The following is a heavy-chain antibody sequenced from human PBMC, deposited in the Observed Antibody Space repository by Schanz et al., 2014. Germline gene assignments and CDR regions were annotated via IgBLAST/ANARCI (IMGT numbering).Heavy chain of an antibody. D-gene: IGHD4-17*01. V-gene: IGHV3-21*01. Sequence: EVQLVESGGGFVQPGGSLGLSCVVSGFTVSSDHMSWVRQAPGKGLEWVSSISSSSSYIYYADSVKGRFTISRDNAKNSLYLQMNSLRAEDTAVYYCARPRFDYGEVDYWGQGTLVTVSS. CDR1: GFTVSSDH. CDR3: ARPRFDYGEVDY. CDR2: ISSSSSYI. J-gene: IGHJ4*02.